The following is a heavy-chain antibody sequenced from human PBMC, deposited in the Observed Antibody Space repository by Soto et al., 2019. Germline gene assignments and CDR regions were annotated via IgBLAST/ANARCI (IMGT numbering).Heavy chain of an antibody. V-gene: IGHV3-11*06. Sequence: QVQLVESGGGLVKPGGSLRLSCAASGFTFSDYYMSWIRQAPGKGLEWVSYISTSGSYTNYVDSVKGRFTISRDNAKNSLYLQVNSLRAEDTAVYYCARDRSQGAAAINYYYYGMDVWGQGTTVTVSS. CDR3: ARDRSQGAAAINYYYYGMDV. CDR2: ISTSGSYT. J-gene: IGHJ6*02. D-gene: IGHD2-2*01. CDR1: GFTFSDYY.